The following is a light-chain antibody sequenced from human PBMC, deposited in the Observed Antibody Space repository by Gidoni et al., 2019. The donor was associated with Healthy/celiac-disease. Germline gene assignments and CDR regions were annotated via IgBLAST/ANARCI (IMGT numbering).Light chain of an antibody. CDR2: GAS. J-gene: IGKJ2*01. V-gene: IGKV3-15*01. Sequence: IVMTPSPATLSVSPGERATLSCRSSQSVSSNLSWYQQKPGQAPRLLIDGASTRATGIPARFSGSGSWTEFTLTISSRQSEDFAVYYCQQYNNWPPEYTFXQXTKLEIK. CDR3: QQYNNWPPEYT. CDR1: QSVSSN.